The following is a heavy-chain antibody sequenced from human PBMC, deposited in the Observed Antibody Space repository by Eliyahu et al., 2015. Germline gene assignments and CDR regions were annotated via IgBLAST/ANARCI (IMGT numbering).Heavy chain of an antibody. CDR3: ARALGRSYAFDI. J-gene: IGHJ3*02. V-gene: IGHV6-1*01. Sequence: QVQLQXSGPGLVKPSQTXSXTCAISGDSVSRNSAAWNWIRQSPXRGLEWLGRTYYRSKWYNDYAVSVKSRITINPDTSKNQFSLQLNSVTPEDTAVYYCARALGRSYAFDIWGQGTMVTVSS. CDR1: GDSVSRNSAA. D-gene: IGHD3-16*02. CDR2: TYYRSKWYN.